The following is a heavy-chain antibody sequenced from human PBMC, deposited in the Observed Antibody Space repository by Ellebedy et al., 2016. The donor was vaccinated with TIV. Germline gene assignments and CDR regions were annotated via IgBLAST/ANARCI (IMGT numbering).Heavy chain of an antibody. CDR1: GGSISSSSYY. Sequence: SETLSLTCTVSGGSISSSSYYWGWIRQPPGKGLEWIGSIYYSGSTYYNPSLKSRVTISVDTSKNQFSLKLSSVTAADTAVYYCARVAAAAGTFYYGMDVWGQGTTVTVSS. CDR2: IYYSGST. J-gene: IGHJ6*02. V-gene: IGHV4-39*07. D-gene: IGHD6-13*01. CDR3: ARVAAAAGTFYYGMDV.